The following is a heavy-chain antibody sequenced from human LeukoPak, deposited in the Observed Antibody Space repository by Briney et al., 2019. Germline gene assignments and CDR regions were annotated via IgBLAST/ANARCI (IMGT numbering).Heavy chain of an antibody. D-gene: IGHD3-3*01. CDR1: GGSFSGYY. V-gene: IGHV4-34*01. CDR2: INHSGST. CDR3: ARRGLRFLESVKYSWFDP. Sequence: SETLSLTCAVYGGSFSGYYWTWIRQPPGKGLEWIGEINHSGSTNYNPSLKSRVTISVGTSKSQFSLKLSSVTTADTAKYFCARRGLRFLESVKYSWFDPWGQGTLVTVSS. J-gene: IGHJ5*02.